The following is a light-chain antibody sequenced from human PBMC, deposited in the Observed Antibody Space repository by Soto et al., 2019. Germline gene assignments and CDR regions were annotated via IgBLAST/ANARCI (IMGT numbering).Light chain of an antibody. CDR2: DVT. J-gene: IGLJ1*01. CDR3: CSYAGTYKV. CDR1: SSDVGGYTY. Sequence: QSALTQPRSVSGSPGQSVSISCTGTSSDVGGYTYVSWYQQHPGKAPKVMIYDVTKRPSGVPDRFSGSKSGNTASLTISGLQAEDEADFYCCSYAGTYKVFGTGTKLTVL. V-gene: IGLV2-11*01.